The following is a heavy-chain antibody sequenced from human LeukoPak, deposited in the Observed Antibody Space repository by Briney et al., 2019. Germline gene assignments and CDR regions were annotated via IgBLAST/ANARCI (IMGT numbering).Heavy chain of an antibody. Sequence: SAILTFTYTAAGGSICSYYGSWIRQPPGKGLEWIGYIYYSGSTNYNPSLQSRVTISVDTSKNPFSLKLSSVTAADTAMYYCARHPVSGSGSYPYEFDYWGQGTLVTVSS. J-gene: IGHJ4*02. CDR1: GGSICSYY. V-gene: IGHV4-59*08. CDR2: IYYSGST. CDR3: ARHPVSGSGSYPYEFDY. D-gene: IGHD3-10*01.